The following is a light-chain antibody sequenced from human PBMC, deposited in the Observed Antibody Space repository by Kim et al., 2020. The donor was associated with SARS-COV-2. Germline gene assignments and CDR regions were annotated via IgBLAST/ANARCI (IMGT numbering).Light chain of an antibody. CDR3: QQSYRTPWT. J-gene: IGKJ1*01. CDR2: AAS. CDR1: QDISSY. Sequence: ESVGDRVTITCRASQDISSYLNWYQQKPGTAPKLLMYAASSLQSGVPSRFRGGGSGTEYTLTISSLQPEDFATYYCQQSYRTPWTFGQGTKVDIK. V-gene: IGKV1-39*01.